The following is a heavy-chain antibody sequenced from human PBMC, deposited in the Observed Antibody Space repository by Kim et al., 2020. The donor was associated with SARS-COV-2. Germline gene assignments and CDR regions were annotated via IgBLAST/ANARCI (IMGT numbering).Heavy chain of an antibody. CDR3: ARVEGPTFYFDS. J-gene: IGHJ4*02. CDR1: GYSFSKYW. V-gene: IGHV5-51*01. CDR2: IFPGDSET. Sequence: GESLKISCQASGYSFSKYWIGWVRQRPGKGLECMGIIFPGDSETRYNPSFQGQVTISVDRSIGTAYLQWRSLKASDTATYYCARVEGPTFYFDSWGQGTPVTVSS.